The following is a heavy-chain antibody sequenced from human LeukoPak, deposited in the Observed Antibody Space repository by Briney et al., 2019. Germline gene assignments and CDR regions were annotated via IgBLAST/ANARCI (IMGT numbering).Heavy chain of an antibody. V-gene: IGHV4-4*07. J-gene: IGHJ6*03. CDR3: ARGGSSWPNYYYYMDV. D-gene: IGHD6-13*01. Sequence: SETLSLTCTVSGGSISSYYRSWIRQPAGKGLEWIGRIYTSGSTNYNPSLKSRVTMSVDTSKNQFSLKLSSVTAADTAVYYCARGGSSWPNYYYYMDVWGKGTTVTVSS. CDR2: IYTSGST. CDR1: GGSISSYY.